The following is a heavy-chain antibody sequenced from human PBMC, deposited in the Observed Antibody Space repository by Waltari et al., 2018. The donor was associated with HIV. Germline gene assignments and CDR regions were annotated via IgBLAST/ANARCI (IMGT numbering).Heavy chain of an antibody. CDR2: IWPGDSDT. D-gene: IGHD6-19*01. V-gene: IGHV5-51*01. CDR3: ASPKGGWLFAFDV. CDR1: GFTFTNYW. Sequence: QLVQSGGEVKQTGESLKISCKGSGFTFTNYWIAWVRQMPGKGLEWMGMIWPGDSDTKYSPSFQGHVTISADRSTSTAYLQWSSLRASDTAMYYCASPKGGWLFAFDVWGQGTKVTVSS. J-gene: IGHJ3*01.